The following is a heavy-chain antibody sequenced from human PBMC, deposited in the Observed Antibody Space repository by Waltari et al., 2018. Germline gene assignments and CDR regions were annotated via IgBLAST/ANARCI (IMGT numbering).Heavy chain of an antibody. Sequence: EVQLVESGGGLVQPGGSRRLSCADFRFNSSDHPLDWVRQAPGKGLEWVALIRNKANFYSTEYVPSVKGRFTISRDDSKSSLYLQMNSLKSEDTAVYYCVRIRLGPTTRIFDSWGQGTLVTVSS. CDR1: RFNSSDHP. D-gene: IGHD1-26*01. J-gene: IGHJ4*02. CDR3: VRIRLGPTTRIFDS. CDR2: IRNKANFYST. V-gene: IGHV3-72*01.